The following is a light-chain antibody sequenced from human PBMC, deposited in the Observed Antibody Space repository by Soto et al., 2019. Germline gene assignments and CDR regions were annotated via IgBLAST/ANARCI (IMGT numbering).Light chain of an antibody. CDR2: GAS. CDR3: QQYNDSFPYT. CDR1: QSIRRW. Sequence: DILLTQSPSTLSASVGDRVTITCRASQSIRRWLAWYQQKPGTAPKLLIYGASTLESGVPSRFSGSRSGTEFTLTVSSLQPDDFATYYCQQYNDSFPYTFGQGTKLEIK. J-gene: IGKJ2*01. V-gene: IGKV1-5*03.